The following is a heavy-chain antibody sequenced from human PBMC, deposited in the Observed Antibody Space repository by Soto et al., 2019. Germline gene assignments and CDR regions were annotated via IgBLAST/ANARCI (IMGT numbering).Heavy chain of an antibody. CDR1: GFTFSSYA. CDR3: AKVRGYSCGWYFDY. V-gene: IGHV3-23*01. Sequence: HPGGSLRLSCAASGFTFSSYAMSWVRQAPGKGLEWVSAISGSGSSTYSADSVKGRFTISRDNSKNTLYLQMNSLRAEDTAVYYCAKVRGYSCGWYFDYWGQGTLVTVSS. D-gene: IGHD6-19*01. CDR2: ISGSGSST. J-gene: IGHJ4*02.